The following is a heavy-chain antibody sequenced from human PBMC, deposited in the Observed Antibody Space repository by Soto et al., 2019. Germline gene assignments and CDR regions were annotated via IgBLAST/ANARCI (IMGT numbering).Heavy chain of an antibody. CDR1: GYSFTSYW. Sequence: GESLKISCKGSGYSFTSYWFGWVRQMPGKGLEWMGIIYPGDSDTRYSPSFQGQVTISADKSISTAYLQWSSLKASDTAMYYCARHGISSSWSFDYWGQGTLVTVSS. CDR2: IYPGDSDT. CDR3: ARHGISSSWSFDY. J-gene: IGHJ4*02. V-gene: IGHV5-51*01. D-gene: IGHD6-13*01.